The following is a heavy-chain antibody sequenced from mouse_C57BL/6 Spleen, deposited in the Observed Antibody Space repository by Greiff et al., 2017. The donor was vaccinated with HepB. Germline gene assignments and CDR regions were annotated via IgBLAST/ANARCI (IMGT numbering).Heavy chain of an antibody. CDR1: GYTFTSYW. J-gene: IGHJ2*01. Sequence: VQLQQSGAELVMPGASVKLSCKASGYTFTSYWMHWVKQRPGQGLEWIGEIDPSDSYTNYNQKFKGKSTLTVDKSSSTAYMQRSSLTSEDSAVYYCARGDYYGSSFFDYWGQGTTLTVSS. D-gene: IGHD1-1*01. CDR2: IDPSDSYT. V-gene: IGHV1-69*01. CDR3: ARGDYYGSSFFDY.